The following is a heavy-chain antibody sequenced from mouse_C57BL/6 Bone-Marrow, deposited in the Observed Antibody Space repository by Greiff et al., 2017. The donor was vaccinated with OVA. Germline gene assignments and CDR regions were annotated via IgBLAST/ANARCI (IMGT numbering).Heavy chain of an antibody. CDR1: GYTFTSYT. CDR2: IDLTNDYT. Sequence: QVQLQQSGAELARPGASVKMSCKASGYTFTSYTIHWVKQRPGQGLEWIGYIDLTNDYTNYNQKFKGKATLTADKSSSTAYMQLSSLTSEDSAVYYCTRGYYFDYWDQGTTLTVSS. V-gene: IGHV1-4*01. CDR3: TRGYYFDY. J-gene: IGHJ2*01.